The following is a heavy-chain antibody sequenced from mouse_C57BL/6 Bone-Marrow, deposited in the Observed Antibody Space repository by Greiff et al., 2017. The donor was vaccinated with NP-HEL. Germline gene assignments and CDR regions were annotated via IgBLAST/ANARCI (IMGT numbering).Heavy chain of an antibody. D-gene: IGHD2-1*01. J-gene: IGHJ4*01. Sequence: LVKPGDSVKISCKASGYSFTGYFMNWVMQSHGKSLEWIGRINPYNGDTFYNQKFKGKATLTVDKSSSTAHMELRSLTSEDSAVYYCARSGRGNSYYAMDYWGQGTSVTVSS. CDR3: ARSGRGNSYYAMDY. CDR2: INPYNGDT. CDR1: GYSFTGYF. V-gene: IGHV1-20*01.